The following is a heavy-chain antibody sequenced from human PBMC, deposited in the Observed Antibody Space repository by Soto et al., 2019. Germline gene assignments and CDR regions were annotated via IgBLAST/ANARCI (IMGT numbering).Heavy chain of an antibody. CDR3: ARGVDTAMVNFDY. J-gene: IGHJ4*02. V-gene: IGHV3-33*01. CDR1: GFTFSSYG. D-gene: IGHD5-18*01. CDR2: IWYDGSNK. Sequence: GGSLRLSCAASGFTFSSYGMHWVRQAPGKGLEWVAVIWYDGSNKYYADSVKGRFTISRDNSRNTLYLQMNSLRAEDTAVYYCARGVDTAMVNFDYWGQGTLVTVSS.